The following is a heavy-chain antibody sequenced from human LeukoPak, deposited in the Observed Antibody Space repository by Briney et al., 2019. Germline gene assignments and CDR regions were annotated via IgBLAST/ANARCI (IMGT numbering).Heavy chain of an antibody. D-gene: IGHD3-22*01. CDR1: GYTFTTCN. Sequence: ASVKVSCKASGYTFTTCNIIWVRQAAGQGLEWMGWMNPNSSDTGYAQKLQGRFTMTRNTSTSTAYMVLGSLTSEDTAVYYCARARGYYEAFDIWGQGTMVTVSS. J-gene: IGHJ3*02. CDR3: ARARGYYEAFDI. V-gene: IGHV1-8*01. CDR2: MNPNSSDT.